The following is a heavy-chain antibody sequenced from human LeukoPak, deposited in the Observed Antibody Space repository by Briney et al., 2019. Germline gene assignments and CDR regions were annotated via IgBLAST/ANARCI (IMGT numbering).Heavy chain of an antibody. Sequence: SETLSLTCAVCGGSFSGYYWSWIRQPPGKGLEWIGEINHSGSTNYNPSLKSRVTISVDTSKNQFSLKLSSVTAADTAVYYCARALYYYYYYMDVWGKGTTVTVSS. CDR3: ARALYYYYYYMDV. V-gene: IGHV4-34*01. CDR2: INHSGST. J-gene: IGHJ6*03. CDR1: GGSFSGYY.